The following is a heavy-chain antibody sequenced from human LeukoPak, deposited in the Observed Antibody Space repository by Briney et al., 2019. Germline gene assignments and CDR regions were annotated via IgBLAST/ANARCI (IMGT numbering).Heavy chain of an antibody. D-gene: IGHD1-14*01. V-gene: IGHV3-43*02. CDR3: AKAPEVELYYFDY. CDR1: GFTFDDYA. Sequence: QPGGSLRLSCAASGFTFDDYAMHWVRQAPGKGLEWVSLIIGDGGSTYYADSVKGRFTISRDNSKNSLYLQMNSLRTEDTAFYYCAKAPEVELYYFDYWGQGTLVTVSS. CDR2: IIGDGGST. J-gene: IGHJ4*02.